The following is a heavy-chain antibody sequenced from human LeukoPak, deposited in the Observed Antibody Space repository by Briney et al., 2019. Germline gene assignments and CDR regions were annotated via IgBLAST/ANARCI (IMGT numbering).Heavy chain of an antibody. Sequence: WASVKVSCKASGGTFSSYAISWVRQAPGQGLEWMGGIIPIFGTANYAQKFQGRVTITADESTSTAYMELSSLRSEDTAVYYCARSRFSSGYFSYVDYWGQGTLVTVSS. V-gene: IGHV1-69*01. J-gene: IGHJ4*02. CDR3: ARSRFSSGYFSYVDY. CDR1: GGTFSSYA. D-gene: IGHD3-22*01. CDR2: IIPIFGTA.